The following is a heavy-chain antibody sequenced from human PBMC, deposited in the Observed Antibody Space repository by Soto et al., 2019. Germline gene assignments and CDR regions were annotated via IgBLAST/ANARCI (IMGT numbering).Heavy chain of an antibody. J-gene: IGHJ4*02. CDR1: GYPFTRYN. Sequence: QVQLVQSVAEVKKPGASVKVSCKASGYPFTRYNMHWVRQAPGQRLEWMGWINAGNGNTKYSRKFQGRVTFTRDTSANTAYMELSSLTSEDTAVYYCARPKDYDACLDYWGKGTLVTFSS. CDR2: INAGNGNT. V-gene: IGHV1-3*01. CDR3: ARPKDYDACLDY. D-gene: IGHD3-22*01.